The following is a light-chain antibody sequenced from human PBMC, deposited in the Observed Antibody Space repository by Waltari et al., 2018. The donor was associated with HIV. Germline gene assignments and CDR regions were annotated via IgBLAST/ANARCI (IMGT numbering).Light chain of an antibody. Sequence: QLILTQSPSASASLGASVKLTCTLSRGHSSYAIAWHQYQPEKGPRYLMKVNSDGSHNKGDGVPDRFSGSSSGAERYLTISSLQSEDEGDYYCQTWDTGPWVFGGGTKLTVL. CDR3: QTWDTGPWV. J-gene: IGLJ3*02. CDR2: VNSDGSH. V-gene: IGLV4-69*01. CDR1: RGHSSYA.